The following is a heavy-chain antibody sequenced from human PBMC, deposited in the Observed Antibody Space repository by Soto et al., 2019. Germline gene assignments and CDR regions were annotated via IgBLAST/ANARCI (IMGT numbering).Heavy chain of an antibody. CDR1: GFTFSSYA. CDR2: ISYDGSNK. Sequence: PGGSLRLCCAASGFTFSSYAMDWVRQAPGKGLEWVAVISYDGSNKYYADSVKGRFTISRDNSKNTLYLQMNSLRAEDTAVYYCARVEGLAYPPTWRSYGMDVWGQGTTVTGSS. CDR3: ARVEGLAYPPTWRSYGMDV. J-gene: IGHJ6*02. V-gene: IGHV3-30-3*01. D-gene: IGHD3-3*02.